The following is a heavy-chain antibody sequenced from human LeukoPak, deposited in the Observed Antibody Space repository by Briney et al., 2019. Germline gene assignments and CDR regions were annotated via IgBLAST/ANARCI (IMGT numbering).Heavy chain of an antibody. Sequence: GGSLRLSCAASGFTFSDYYMSWIRQAPGKGLEWVSYISSSGSTIYYADSVKGRFTISRDNAKNSLYLQMNSLRAEDTAVYYCARDHPSSSWPYYYYGMDVWGQGTTVTVSS. V-gene: IGHV3-11*01. CDR2: ISSSGSTI. CDR3: ARDHPSSSWPYYYYGMDV. J-gene: IGHJ6*02. D-gene: IGHD6-13*01. CDR1: GFTFSDYY.